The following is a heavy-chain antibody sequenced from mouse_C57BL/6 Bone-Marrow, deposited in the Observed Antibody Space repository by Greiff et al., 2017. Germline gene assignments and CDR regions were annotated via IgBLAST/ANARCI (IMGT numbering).Heavy chain of an antibody. J-gene: IGHJ2*01. CDR3: ARLGDYDDFDY. Sequence: QVQLQQPGAELVKPGASVKLSCKASGYTFTSYWMQWVKQRPGQGLEWIGEIDPSDSYTNYNQKFKGKATLTVDTSSSTAYMPLSSLTSEDSAVYYCARLGDYDDFDYWGQGTTLTVSS. CDR1: GYTFTSYW. CDR2: IDPSDSYT. D-gene: IGHD2-4*01. V-gene: IGHV1-50*01.